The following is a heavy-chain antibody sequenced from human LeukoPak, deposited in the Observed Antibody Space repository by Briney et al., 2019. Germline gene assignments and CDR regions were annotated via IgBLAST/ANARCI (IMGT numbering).Heavy chain of an antibody. CDR3: AREFYYGSGSDNNWFDP. J-gene: IGHJ5*02. CDR1: GYTLTELS. D-gene: IGHD3-10*01. V-gene: IGHV1-18*01. Sequence: ASVKVSCKVSGYTLTELSMHWVRQAPGKGLEWMGWISTYSGNTNYAQKLQGRVTMTTDTSTSTAYMELRSLRSDDTAVYYCAREFYYGSGSDNNWFDPWGQGTLVTVSS. CDR2: ISTYSGNT.